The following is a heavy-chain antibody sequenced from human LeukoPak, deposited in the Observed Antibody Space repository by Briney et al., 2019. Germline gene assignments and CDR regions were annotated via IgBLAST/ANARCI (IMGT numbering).Heavy chain of an antibody. J-gene: IGHJ3*02. CDR3: ARRTDRVDDAFDI. CDR1: GGPFDNYA. Sequence: SVKISCKSSGGPFDNYAINWVRQAPGQGLEWMGRIIPSLNRANYAQIRVTITADKSTATAYMELSGLRYEDTAVYYCARRTDRVDDAFDIWGQGTMVTVSS. D-gene: IGHD3/OR15-3a*01. V-gene: IGHV1-69*04. CDR2: IIPSLNRA.